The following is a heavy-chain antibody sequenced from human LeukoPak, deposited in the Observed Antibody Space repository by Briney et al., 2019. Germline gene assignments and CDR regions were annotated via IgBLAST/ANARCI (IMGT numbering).Heavy chain of an antibody. CDR3: ATSSGWYRYDS. CDR1: GGSFSGYY. V-gene: IGHV4-34*01. D-gene: IGHD6-19*01. J-gene: IGHJ4*02. CDR2: INHSGTT. Sequence: PSETLSLTCAVYGGSFSGYYWSWIRQPPGKGLEWIGEINHSGTTNYNPSLKSRVTISLDTSKNQSSLILTSVTDADTAVYYCATSSGWYRYDSWGQGTLVTVSS.